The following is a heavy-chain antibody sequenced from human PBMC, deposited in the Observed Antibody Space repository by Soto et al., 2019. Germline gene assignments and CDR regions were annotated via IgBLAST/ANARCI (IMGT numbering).Heavy chain of an antibody. D-gene: IGHD6-13*01. J-gene: IGHJ4*02. Sequence: PSETLSLTCTVSGASISSPDFWWGWIRQPPGKGLEFLGTIFYLGSTYYSPSLKSRLTMSVDTSNNNFSLELTSVTAADTAVYYCARQIGGGTWSIDHWGQGILVTVYS. CDR2: IFYLGST. V-gene: IGHV4-39*01. CDR3: ARQIGGGTWSIDH. CDR1: GASISSPDFW.